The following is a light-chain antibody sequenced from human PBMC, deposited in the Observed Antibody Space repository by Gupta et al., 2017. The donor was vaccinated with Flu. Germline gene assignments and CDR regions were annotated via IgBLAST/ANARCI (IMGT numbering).Light chain of an antibody. CDR3: AAWDDSLNGPV. CDR2: SSN. CDR1: SSNIGSKT. Sequence: QSVLTQPPSTSGTPGQRVTISCSGSSSNIGSKTVDWYQLLPGTAPKLLIYSSNRRPSGVPDRFSGSKSGTSASLAISGLQAEDEADYYCAAWDDSLNGPVFGGGTKLTVL. J-gene: IGLJ3*02. V-gene: IGLV1-44*01.